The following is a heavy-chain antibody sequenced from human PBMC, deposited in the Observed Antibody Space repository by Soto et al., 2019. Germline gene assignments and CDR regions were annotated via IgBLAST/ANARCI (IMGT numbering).Heavy chain of an antibody. Sequence: GASVKVSCKASGYTFTSYYMHWVRQAPGQGLEWMGIINPSGGSTGYAQKFQGRVTMTRDTSTSTVYMELSSLRSEDTAVYYCARSHTTREDYYYYGMDVWGQGTTVTVSS. CDR1: GYTFTSYY. D-gene: IGHD1-26*01. CDR3: ARSHTTREDYYYYGMDV. CDR2: INPSGGST. V-gene: IGHV1-46*01. J-gene: IGHJ6*02.